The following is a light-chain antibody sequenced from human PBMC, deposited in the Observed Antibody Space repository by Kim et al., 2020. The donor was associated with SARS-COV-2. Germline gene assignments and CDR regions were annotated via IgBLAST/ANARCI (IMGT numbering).Light chain of an antibody. CDR1: SGSIDDNY. Sequence: LTQPHSVSEFPGKTVTISCTRSSGSIDDNYVQWYQQRPGGVPTTVIYEDDQRPSGVSDRFSGSIDNSSNSASLTISGLRTEDEADYYCQSYNRDNVLFGGGTKVTVL. CDR2: EDD. J-gene: IGLJ2*01. CDR3: QSYNRDNVL. V-gene: IGLV6-57*04.